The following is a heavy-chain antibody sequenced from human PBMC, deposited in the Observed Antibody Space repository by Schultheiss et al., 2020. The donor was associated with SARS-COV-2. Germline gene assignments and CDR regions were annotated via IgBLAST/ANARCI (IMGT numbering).Heavy chain of an antibody. V-gene: IGHV4-34*01. CDR2: INHSGST. CDR1: GGSFSGYF. J-gene: IGHJ5*02. Sequence: SETLSLTCAVYGGSFSGYFWSWIRQPPGKGLEWIGEINHSGSTNYNPSLKSRVTISLDTSKKQFSLKLSSVTAADTAVYYCASVGYCSSTSCYTDWFDPWGQGTLVTVSS. D-gene: IGHD2-2*02. CDR3: ASVGYCSSTSCYTDWFDP.